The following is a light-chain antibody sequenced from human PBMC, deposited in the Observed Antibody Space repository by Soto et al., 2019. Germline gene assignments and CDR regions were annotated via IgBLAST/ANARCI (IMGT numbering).Light chain of an antibody. J-gene: IGKJ1*01. CDR3: HQRQSWPRT. CDR2: QTS. Sequence: EVGLTQSPATLSSFPGDRVTLSCRASQYINTRLAWYQHRPGQSPRLLIYQTSLRAAGIPARFSASGSGTDFTLTIIDVQPEDFALYYCHQRQSWPRTFGQGTKVDIK. V-gene: IGKV3-11*01. CDR1: QYINTR.